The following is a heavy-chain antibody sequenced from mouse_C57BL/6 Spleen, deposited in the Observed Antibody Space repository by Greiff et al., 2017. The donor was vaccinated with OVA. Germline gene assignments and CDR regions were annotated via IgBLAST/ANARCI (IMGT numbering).Heavy chain of an antibody. J-gene: IGHJ1*03. CDR1: GYAFSSSW. D-gene: IGHD2-4*01. Sequence: LQESGPELVKPGASVKISCKASGYAFSSSWMNWVKQRPGKGLEWIGRIYPGDGDTNYNGKFKGKATLTADKSSSTAYMQLSSLTSEDSAVYFCARGDYAGYFDVWGTGTTVTVSS. V-gene: IGHV1-82*01. CDR3: ARGDYAGYFDV. CDR2: IYPGDGDT.